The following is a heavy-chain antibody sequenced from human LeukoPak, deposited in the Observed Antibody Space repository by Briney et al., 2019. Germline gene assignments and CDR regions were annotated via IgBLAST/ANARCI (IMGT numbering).Heavy chain of an antibody. CDR1: GLTFSNAL. V-gene: IGHV3-15*01. D-gene: IGHD1-26*01. CDR2: IKSKTAGGTK. J-gene: IGHJ3*01. CDR3: ATSSGSGAAGAFNV. Sequence: GGSLRLSRAASGLTFSNALMNWVRQAPGNGLEWVGPIKSKTAGGTKDYAAPVKARFTISRDDSRATLALQMDRLKTEDTSVYYCATSSGSGAAGAFNVWGQGTMVTVSS.